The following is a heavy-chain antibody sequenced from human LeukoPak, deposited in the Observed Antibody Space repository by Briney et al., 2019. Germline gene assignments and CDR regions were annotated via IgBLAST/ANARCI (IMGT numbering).Heavy chain of an antibody. CDR1: GGSISSGSYY. J-gene: IGHJ4*02. CDR3: ARGIVLMVYAEYYFDY. D-gene: IGHD2-8*01. V-gene: IGHV4-61*02. CDR2: IYTSGST. Sequence: SQTLSLTCTVSGGSISSGSYYWSWIRQPAGKGLEWIGRIYTSGSTNYNPSLKSRVTISVDTSKNQLSLKLSSVTAADTAVYYCARGIVLMVYAEYYFDYWGQGTLVTVSS.